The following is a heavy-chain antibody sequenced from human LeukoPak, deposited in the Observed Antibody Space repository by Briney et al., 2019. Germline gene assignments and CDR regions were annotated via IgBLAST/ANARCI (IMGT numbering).Heavy chain of an antibody. Sequence: SGPTLVKPSVTLSLTCTVSGGSIGTYYWSWIRQSPGKGLEWIGYIYVTGTRYNPYLQSRVTISVDRSRNQFFLKMSSVTAADTAVYYCARHIGGGIEDMDVWGKGTKVIVSS. J-gene: IGHJ6*03. CDR3: ARHIGGGIEDMDV. CDR2: IYVTGT. D-gene: IGHD3-16*02. CDR1: GGSIGTYY. V-gene: IGHV4-59*08.